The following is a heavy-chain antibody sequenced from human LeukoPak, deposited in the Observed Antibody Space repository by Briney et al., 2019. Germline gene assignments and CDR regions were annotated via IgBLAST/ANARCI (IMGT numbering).Heavy chain of an antibody. CDR1: GGSLSSYY. D-gene: IGHD3-22*01. CDR3: ARDRSHYYDSSGYDY. J-gene: IGHJ4*02. Sequence: SETLSLTCTVSGGSLSSYYWSWIRQPPGKRLEWIGYIYYSGSTNYNPSLKSRVTISVDTSKNQFSLKLSSVTAADTAVYYCARDRSHYYDSSGYDYWGQGTLVTVSS. CDR2: IYYSGST. V-gene: IGHV4-59*01.